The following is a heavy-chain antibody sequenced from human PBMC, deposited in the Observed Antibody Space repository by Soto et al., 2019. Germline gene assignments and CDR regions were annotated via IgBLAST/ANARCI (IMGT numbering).Heavy chain of an antibody. V-gene: IGHV3-23*01. CDR2: LSVTGGGP. CDR1: GFSFSSYD. CDR3: AKGRETTTSAKFCFDN. Sequence: EVRLLESGGGLVQPGGSLRLSCAASGFSFSSYDMTWVRQAPGQGLEWVSSLSVTGGGPYYADSVRGRFTMSIDNYKNTLALEMSGLRADDSAVYYCAKGRETTTSAKFCFDNWGQGTLVTVSS. J-gene: IGHJ4*02. D-gene: IGHD1-26*01.